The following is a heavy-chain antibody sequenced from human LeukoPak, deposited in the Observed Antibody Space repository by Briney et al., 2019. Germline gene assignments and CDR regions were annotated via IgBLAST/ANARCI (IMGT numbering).Heavy chain of an antibody. CDR1: GGTFSSYA. CDR3: AQTIQGYSGYDSGVV. Sequence: ASVKVSCKASGGTFSSYAISWVRQAPGQGLEWMGGIIPILGTASYALKFQGRVTITADESTSTAYMELSSLRSEDTAVYYCAQTIQGYSGYDSGVVWGKGTTVTVSS. V-gene: IGHV1-69*13. CDR2: IIPILGTA. J-gene: IGHJ6*04. D-gene: IGHD5-12*01.